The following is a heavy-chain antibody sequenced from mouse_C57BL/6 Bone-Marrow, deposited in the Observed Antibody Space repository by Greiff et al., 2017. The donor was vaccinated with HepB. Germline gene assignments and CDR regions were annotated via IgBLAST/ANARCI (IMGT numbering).Heavy chain of an antibody. Sequence: QVQLQQSGAELAKPGASVKLSCKASGYTFTSYWMNWVKQRPGQGLEWIGFINPSSGYTKYNEKFKDKATLTADKSSSTTYMQLSSLTYEDSAVYYCARFAPYWNYIDYWGQGTSLTVSS. CDR1: GYTFTSYW. CDR2: INPSSGYT. V-gene: IGHV1-7*01. J-gene: IGHJ2*02. CDR3: ARFAPYWNYIDY.